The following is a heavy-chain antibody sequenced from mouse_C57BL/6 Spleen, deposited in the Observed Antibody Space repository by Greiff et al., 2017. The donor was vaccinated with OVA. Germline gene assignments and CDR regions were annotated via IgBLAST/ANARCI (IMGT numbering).Heavy chain of an antibody. CDR3: ARKPLITTGVYFDY. J-gene: IGHJ2*01. Sequence: VQLQQSGPELVKPGASVKIPCKASGYTFTDYNMDWVKQSHGKSLEWIGDINPNNGGTIYNQKFKGKATLTVDKSSSTAYMELRSLTSEDTAVYYCARKPLITTGVYFDYWGQGTTLTVSS. CDR2: INPNNGGT. D-gene: IGHD1-1*01. V-gene: IGHV1-18*01. CDR1: GYTFTDYN.